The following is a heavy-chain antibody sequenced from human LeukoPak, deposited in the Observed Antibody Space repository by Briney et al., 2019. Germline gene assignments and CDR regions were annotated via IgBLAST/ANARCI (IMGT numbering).Heavy chain of an antibody. CDR3: ASPAYGDYALFDY. V-gene: IGHV3-7*01. D-gene: IGHD4-17*01. CDR1: GFTFSSYW. CDR2: IKRDGSEK. Sequence: PGGSLRLSCAASGFTFSSYWVSWVRQAPGKGLEWVANIKRDGSEKYYVDSVKGRFTISTDNAKNSVYLQMNSLRAEDTAVYYCASPAYGDYALFDYWGQGTLVTVSS. J-gene: IGHJ4*02.